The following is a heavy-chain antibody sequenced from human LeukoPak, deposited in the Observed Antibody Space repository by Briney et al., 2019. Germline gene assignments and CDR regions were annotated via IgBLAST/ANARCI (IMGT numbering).Heavy chain of an antibody. CDR1: GYTFTGYY. V-gene: IGHV1-2*02. CDR3: ARALETGEQQLG. CDR2: INPNSGGT. Sequence: GASVKVSCKASGYTFTGYYMHWARQAPGQGLEWMGWINPNSGGTNYAQKFQGRVTMTRDTSISTAYMELSRLRSDDTAVYYCARALETGEQQLGWGQGTLVTVSS. D-gene: IGHD6-13*01. J-gene: IGHJ1*01.